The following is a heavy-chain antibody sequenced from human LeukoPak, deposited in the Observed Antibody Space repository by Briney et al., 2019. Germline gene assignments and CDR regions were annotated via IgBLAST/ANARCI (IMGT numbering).Heavy chain of an antibody. CDR2: INQDGSEK. CDR1: GFTFTTYW. Sequence: QAGGSLRLSCAVSGFTFTTYWMRWVRQAPGKGLEWVANINQDGSEKYYVDSVKGRFTISRDNAKNSLYLQMNSLRAEDTAVYYCARVNWLRFDYWGQGTLVTVSS. V-gene: IGHV3-7*04. J-gene: IGHJ4*02. D-gene: IGHD3-9*01. CDR3: ARVNWLRFDY.